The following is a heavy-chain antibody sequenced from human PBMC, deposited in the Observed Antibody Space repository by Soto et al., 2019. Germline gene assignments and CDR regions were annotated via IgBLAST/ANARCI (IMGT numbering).Heavy chain of an antibody. J-gene: IGHJ5*02. Sequence: PGESLKLSCEGSGYRFASYLITWVRQVPGKGLEWMGRIDPLDSQTNYSASFEGHVTFSADKSINTAFLQWSSLRASDTATYFCTRHAVITSGGVIVSHWFDPWGQGTPVTVSS. D-gene: IGHD3-16*02. CDR2: IDPLDSQT. V-gene: IGHV5-10-1*01. CDR1: GYRFASYL. CDR3: TRHAVITSGGVIVSHWFDP.